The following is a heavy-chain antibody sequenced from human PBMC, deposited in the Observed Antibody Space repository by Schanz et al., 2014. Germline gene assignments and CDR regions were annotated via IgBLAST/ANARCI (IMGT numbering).Heavy chain of an antibody. J-gene: IGHJ6*03. D-gene: IGHD3-10*01. V-gene: IGHV3-9*01. CDR2: IPWNGAAI. Sequence: EVQLVESGGGLVKPGGSLRLSCATSGLTFTSAWMSWVRQAPGKGLEWVSNIPWNGAAIGYAGSVRGRFTISRDSAKNSLYLQMNSLRPEDTALYYCAKGSRSGSKVMDVWGKGTTVTVSS. CDR3: AKGSRSGSKVMDV. CDR1: GLTFTSAW.